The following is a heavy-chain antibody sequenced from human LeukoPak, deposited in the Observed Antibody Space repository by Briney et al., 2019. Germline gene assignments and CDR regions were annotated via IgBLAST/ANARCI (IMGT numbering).Heavy chain of an antibody. J-gene: IGHJ5*02. CDR3: ARGGVTGTTNWFDP. Sequence: KPSQTLSLTCTVSGGSITSGTYYWTWIRQPAGKALEWVGYIRTSGTTDYNPSLKSRVAISVDTSKNQFSLKMSSVTAADTAVYYCARGGVTGTTNWFDPWGQGILVTVSS. CDR2: IRTSGTT. V-gene: IGHV4-61*09. D-gene: IGHD1-7*01. CDR1: GGSITSGTYY.